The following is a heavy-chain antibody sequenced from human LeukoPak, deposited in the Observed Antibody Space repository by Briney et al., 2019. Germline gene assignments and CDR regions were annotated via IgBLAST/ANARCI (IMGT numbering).Heavy chain of an antibody. CDR3: ARGSTYYYDSGSHSGSHYYNY. Sequence: MSSQTLSLTCTVSGGSISSGGYYWSWIRQPPGKGLEWIGYIYHSGSTYYNPSLKRRVTISVDRSKNQFSLNLRSVTAADTAEYYCARGSTYYYDSGSHSGSHYYNYWGQGTLVTVSS. D-gene: IGHD3-10*01. V-gene: IGHV4-30-2*01. CDR2: IYHSGST. J-gene: IGHJ4*02. CDR1: GGSISSGGYY.